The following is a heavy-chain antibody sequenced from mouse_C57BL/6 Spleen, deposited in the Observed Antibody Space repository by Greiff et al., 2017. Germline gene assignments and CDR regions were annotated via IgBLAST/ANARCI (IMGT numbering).Heavy chain of an antibody. D-gene: IGHD6-1*01. Sequence: EVKLMESGGGLVKPGGSLKLSCAASGFTFSSYAMSWVRQTPEKRLEWVATISDGGSYTYYPDNVKGRFTISRDNAKNNLYLQMSHLKSEDTAMYYCARDSPYFDYWGQGTTLTVSS. CDR3: ARDSPYFDY. CDR1: GFTFSSYA. V-gene: IGHV5-4*01. J-gene: IGHJ2*01. CDR2: ISDGGSYT.